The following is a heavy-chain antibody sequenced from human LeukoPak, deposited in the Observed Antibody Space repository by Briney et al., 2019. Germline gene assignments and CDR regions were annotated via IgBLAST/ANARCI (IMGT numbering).Heavy chain of an antibody. CDR3: VKVFARGTTADY. V-gene: IGHV3-64D*06. CDR1: GFPFSSYA. J-gene: IGHJ4*02. D-gene: IGHD2/OR15-2a*01. CDR2: ISSNGGST. Sequence: GGSLRLSCSASGFPFSSYAMHWARQAPGKGLEYVSAISSNGGSTYYADSVKGRFTISRDNSKNTLYLQMSSLRAEDTAVYYCVKVFARGTTADYWGQGTLVTVSS.